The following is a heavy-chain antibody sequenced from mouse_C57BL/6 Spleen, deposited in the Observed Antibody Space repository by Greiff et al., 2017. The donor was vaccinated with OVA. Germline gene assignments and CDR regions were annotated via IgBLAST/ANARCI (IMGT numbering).Heavy chain of an antibody. V-gene: IGHV2-2*01. CDR1: GFSLTSYG. D-gene: IGHD4-1*02. CDR2: IWSGGST. J-gene: IGHJ4*01. Sequence: VQLQQSGPGLVQPSQSLSITCTVSGFSLTSYGVHWVRQSPGKGLEWLGVIWSGGSTDYNAAFITRLSISKDNSKSQVFFKMNSLQADDTAIYYCGIPQLGRYAMDYWGQGTSVTVSS. CDR3: GIPQLGRYAMDY.